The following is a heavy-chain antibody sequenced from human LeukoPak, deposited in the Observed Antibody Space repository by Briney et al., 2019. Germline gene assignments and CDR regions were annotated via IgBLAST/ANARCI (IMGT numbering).Heavy chain of an antibody. CDR1: GYTFTGYY. D-gene: IGHD4-23*01. V-gene: IGHV1-2*02. J-gene: IGHJ5*02. CDR3: ARDNSVEDTAWWSDP. Sequence: ASVKVSCKASGYTFTGYYIHWVRQAPGQGLEWMGWINPDSGGTNSAQMFQDRVTMTRDMSTSTDYMELSSLRSEDTAVYYCARDNSVEDTAWWSDPWGQGTLVTVSS. CDR2: INPDSGGT.